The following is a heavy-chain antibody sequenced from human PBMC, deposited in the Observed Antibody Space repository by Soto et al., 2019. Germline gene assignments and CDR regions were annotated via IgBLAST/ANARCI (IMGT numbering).Heavy chain of an antibody. D-gene: IGHD1-20*01. CDR3: AKTLFITSARDLDY. CDR1: GFTFSTYA. J-gene: IGHJ4*02. Sequence: EVQLLESGGGLVQPGGSLRLSCAASGFTFSTYAMTWVRQAPGKGLEWVSVITGTGGNTYYADSVKGRFTISRDNSKNALYLQMNSLRVEDTAVYYCAKTLFITSARDLDYWGQGTLVTVSS. CDR2: ITGTGGNT. V-gene: IGHV3-23*01.